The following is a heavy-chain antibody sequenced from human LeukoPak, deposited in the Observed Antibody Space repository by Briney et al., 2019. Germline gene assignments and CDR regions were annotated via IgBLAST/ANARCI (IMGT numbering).Heavy chain of an antibody. CDR1: GFAFNTYA. J-gene: IGHJ4*02. V-gene: IGHV3-23*01. CDR2: ISSTGHST. CDR3: ATAGSSDY. Sequence: GGSLRLSCAASGFAFNTYAMSWVRQAPGQGLEWVSTISSTGHSTYYADSVQGRLTVSRDNSKNTLYLQMHSLRVEDTAVYYCATAGSSDYWGQGTLVTVSS. D-gene: IGHD6-6*01.